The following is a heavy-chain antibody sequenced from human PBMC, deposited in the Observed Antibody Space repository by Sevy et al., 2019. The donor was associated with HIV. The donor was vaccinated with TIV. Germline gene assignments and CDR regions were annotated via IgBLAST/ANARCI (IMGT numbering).Heavy chain of an antibody. CDR3: AKSGYCSGGSCYYFDY. V-gene: IGHV3-23*01. Sequence: GGSLRLSCAASGFTFSSYAMSWVRQAPGKGLEWVSAISGSGGSTYYADSVKGRFTTSRDNSKNTLYLQMNSLRAEDTAVYYCAKSGYCSGGSCYYFDYWGQGTLVTVSS. CDR1: GFTFSSYA. J-gene: IGHJ4*02. D-gene: IGHD2-15*01. CDR2: ISGSGGST.